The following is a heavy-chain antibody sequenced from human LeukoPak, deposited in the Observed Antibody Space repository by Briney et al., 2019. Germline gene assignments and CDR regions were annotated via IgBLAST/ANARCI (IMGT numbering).Heavy chain of an antibody. CDR3: ARVGYSNSYDY. Sequence: ASMKVSCMASGYTFTNFDINWVRQATGQGLEWMGWMNPNTGNAGYAQKFQDRVTITWDASISTAYMDLSSLRSEDTALYYCARVGYSNSYDYWGQGTQVTVSP. J-gene: IGHJ4*02. CDR1: GYTFTNFD. V-gene: IGHV1-8*01. D-gene: IGHD1-26*01. CDR2: MNPNTGNA.